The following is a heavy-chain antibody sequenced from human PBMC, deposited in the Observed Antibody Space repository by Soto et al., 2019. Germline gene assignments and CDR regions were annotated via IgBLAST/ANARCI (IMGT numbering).Heavy chain of an antibody. Sequence: ASVKVSCKASGYTFTSYGISWVRQAPGQGLEWMGWISAYNGNTNYAQKLQGRVTMTTDTSTSTAYMELRSSVTAADTAVYYCARQKTRSGYYSYWGQGTLVTVSS. V-gene: IGHV1-18*01. J-gene: IGHJ4*02. CDR1: GYTFTSYG. CDR3: ARQKTRSGYYSY. D-gene: IGHD3-3*01. CDR2: ISAYNGNT.